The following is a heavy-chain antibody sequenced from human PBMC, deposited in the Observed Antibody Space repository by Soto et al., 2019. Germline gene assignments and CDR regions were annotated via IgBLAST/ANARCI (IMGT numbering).Heavy chain of an antibody. J-gene: IGHJ4*02. Sequence: PGGSLRLSCAASGFTFSSYSMSWVRQAPGKGLEWVSGFRSGGDDDTTYYADSVRGRFTISRDNSKNTQFLQMNSLRAEDTAIYYCAKKVNSGSGSQFFDYWGQGTLVTVSS. CDR3: AKKVNSGSGSQFFDY. CDR1: GFTFSSYS. D-gene: IGHD3-10*01. CDR2: FRSGGDDDTT. V-gene: IGHV3-23*01.